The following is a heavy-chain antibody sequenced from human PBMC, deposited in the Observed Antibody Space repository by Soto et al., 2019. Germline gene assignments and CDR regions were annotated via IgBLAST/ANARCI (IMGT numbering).Heavy chain of an antibody. D-gene: IGHD2-21*01. CDR2: IYHSGTT. J-gene: IGHJ3*02. CDR3: AREKVVVIAAEDFES. V-gene: IGHV4-4*02. Sequence: SETLFLTYTVSGGTIHSNNWWNWVRQAPGKGLEWIGEIYHSGTTNHNPSLKSRLTMSVDKSKNQFSLKLNSVTAADTAVYYCAREKVVVIAAEDFESWGQGTMVTVS. CDR1: GGTIHSNNW.